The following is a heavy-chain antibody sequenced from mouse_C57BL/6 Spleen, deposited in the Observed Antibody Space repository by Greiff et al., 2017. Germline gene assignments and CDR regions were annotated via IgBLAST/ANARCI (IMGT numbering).Heavy chain of an antibody. CDR1: GFTFSDYY. V-gene: IGHV5-16*01. D-gene: IGHD2-4*01. Sequence: EVKLMESEGGLVQPGSSMKLSCTASGFTFSDYYMAWVRQVPEKGLEWVANINYDGSSTYYLDSLKSRFIISRANAKNILYLQMSSLKSEDTATYYCARAVYYDFWYFDVWGTGTTVTVSS. CDR3: ARAVYYDFWYFDV. J-gene: IGHJ1*03. CDR2: INYDGSST.